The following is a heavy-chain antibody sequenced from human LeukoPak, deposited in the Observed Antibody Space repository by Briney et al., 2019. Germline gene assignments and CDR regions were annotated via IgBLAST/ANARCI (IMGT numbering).Heavy chain of an antibody. CDR3: AKPPGALGYFQH. D-gene: IGHD3-10*01. CDR1: GYTFTSSG. CDR2: IRGYNENT. Sequence: ASVKVSCKASGYTFTSSGISWERQAPGEGLEWMGWIRGYNENTNYAQKFQGRVTMTTDTSTSTAYMELRSLRSDDTAVYYCAKPPGALGYFQHWGQGTLVTVSS. J-gene: IGHJ1*01. V-gene: IGHV1-18*01.